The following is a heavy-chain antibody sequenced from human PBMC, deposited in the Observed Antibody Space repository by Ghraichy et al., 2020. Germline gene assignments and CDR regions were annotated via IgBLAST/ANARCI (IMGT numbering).Heavy chain of an antibody. Sequence: GSLRLSCAASGFTVSSNYMSWVRQAPGKGLEWVSVIYSGGSTYYADSVQGRFTISRDNSKNTLYLQMNSLRAEDTAVYYCAREGGWNYVPYYGMDVWGQGTTVTVSS. CDR3: AREGGWNYVPYYGMDV. V-gene: IGHV3-53*01. CDR1: GFTVSSNY. D-gene: IGHD1-7*01. J-gene: IGHJ6*02. CDR2: IYSGGST.